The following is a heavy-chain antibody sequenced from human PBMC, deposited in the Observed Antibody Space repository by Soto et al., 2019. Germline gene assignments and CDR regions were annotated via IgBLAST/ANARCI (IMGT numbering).Heavy chain of an antibody. CDR1: GGTFSSFA. D-gene: IGHD5-12*01. CDR3: TRAQFRYSGSYVAADWFDP. Sequence: GGPVKVSCKASGGTFSSFAITWVRQAPGQGLEYMGGIIPTFGTSIYAQKFQGRVTITADESTSTAYMELSSLRSEDTAVYYCTRAQFRYSGSYVAADWFDPWGQGTLVTVSS. J-gene: IGHJ5*02. V-gene: IGHV1-69*13. CDR2: IIPTFGTS.